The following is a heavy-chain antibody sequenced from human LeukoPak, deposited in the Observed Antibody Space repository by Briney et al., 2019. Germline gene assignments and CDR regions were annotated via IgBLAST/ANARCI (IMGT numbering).Heavy chain of an antibody. J-gene: IGHJ5*02. D-gene: IGHD4-17*01. CDR1: GFTFSSYW. CDR2: IKQDGSEK. V-gene: IGHV3-7*01. Sequence: GGSLRLSCAASGFTFSSYWMSWVRQAPGKGLEWVANIKQDGSEKYYVDSVKGRFTISRDNAKNPLYLQMNSLRAEDTAVYYCARRTVTKAENWFDPWGQGTLVTVSS. CDR3: ARRTVTKAENWFDP.